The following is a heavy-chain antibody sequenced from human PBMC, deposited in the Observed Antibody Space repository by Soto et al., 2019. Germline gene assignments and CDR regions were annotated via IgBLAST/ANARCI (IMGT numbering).Heavy chain of an antibody. J-gene: IGHJ6*02. Sequence: QVQLVESGGGVVQPGRSLRLSCAASGFTFSSYGMHWVRQAPGKGLEWVAVIWYDGSNKYYADSVKGRFTISRDNSKNTLYLQMNSLRAEDTAVYYCAREYYYDSSGYSPTYYYYGMDVWGQGTTVTVSS. D-gene: IGHD3-22*01. V-gene: IGHV3-33*01. CDR2: IWYDGSNK. CDR1: GFTFSSYG. CDR3: AREYYYDSSGYSPTYYYYGMDV.